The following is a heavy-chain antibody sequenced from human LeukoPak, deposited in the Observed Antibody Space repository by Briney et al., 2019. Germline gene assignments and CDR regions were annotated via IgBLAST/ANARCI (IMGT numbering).Heavy chain of an antibody. D-gene: IGHD1-26*01. CDR2: INHSGST. J-gene: IGHJ4*02. Sequence: SETLSLTCAVYGGSFSGYYWSWIRQPPGKGLEWIGEINHSGSTNYNPSLKSRVTISVDTSKNQFSLKLSSVTAADTAVYYCARGGPIAGLDYWGQGTLVTVSS. CDR1: GGSFSGYY. CDR3: ARGGPIAGLDY. V-gene: IGHV4-34*01.